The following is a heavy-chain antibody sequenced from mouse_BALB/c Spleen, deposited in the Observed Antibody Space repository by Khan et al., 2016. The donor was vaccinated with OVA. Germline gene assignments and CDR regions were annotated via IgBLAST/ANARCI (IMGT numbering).Heavy chain of an antibody. CDR2: INPSSGYT. D-gene: IGHD3-3*01. CDR3: TREGTDCKSDCWFAY. J-gene: IGHJ3*01. Sequence: QVQLKQSGAELVRPGASVKMSCKASGYTFTSYTMHWVKQRPGQGLELIGHINPSSGYTNYNQKFKDKATLTADKSSRIAYLQLSSLTSEDSAVYCCTREGTDCKSDCWFAYWGQGTLVTVSA. CDR1: GYTFTSYT. V-gene: IGHV1-4*01.